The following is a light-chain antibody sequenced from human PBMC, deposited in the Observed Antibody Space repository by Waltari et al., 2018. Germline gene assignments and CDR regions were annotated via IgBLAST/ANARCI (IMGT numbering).Light chain of an antibody. Sequence: QSVLTQPPSASGTPGQTVTISCSGGSSNIGGNYVYWYQQLPGTAPKLLTDKSNQRPSGVPDRFSGSKSGTSASLAISGLRSEDEGHYYCAAWDDSLSNFVFGTGTKVTVL. V-gene: IGLV1-47*01. CDR3: AAWDDSLSNFV. J-gene: IGLJ1*01. CDR1: SSNIGGNY. CDR2: KSN.